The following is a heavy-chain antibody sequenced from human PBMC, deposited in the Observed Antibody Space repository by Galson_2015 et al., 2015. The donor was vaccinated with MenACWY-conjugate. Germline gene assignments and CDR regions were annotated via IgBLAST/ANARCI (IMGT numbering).Heavy chain of an antibody. CDR1: GYSISSGSF. Sequence: ETLSLTCTVSGYSISSGSFWAWLRQTPGKGLEWLGTTHHSGSTYYNPSLGNRGTILLDTAKNGVSLRLNSVTAADSAVYYCARRVRRLTKPFDSWGQGLLVTVSS. CDR2: THHSGST. J-gene: IGHJ4*02. V-gene: IGHV4-38-2*02. CDR3: ARRVRRLTKPFDS. D-gene: IGHD3-10*01.